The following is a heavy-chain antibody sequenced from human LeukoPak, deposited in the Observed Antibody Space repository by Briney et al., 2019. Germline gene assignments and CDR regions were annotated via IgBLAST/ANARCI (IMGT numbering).Heavy chain of an antibody. D-gene: IGHD2-2*01. J-gene: IGHJ6*03. CDR2: ISAYNGNT. CDR1: GYTFTSYG. CDR3: ARDGYCSSTSCPLDPYYYYYMDV. V-gene: IGHV1-18*01. Sequence: ASVKVSCKASGYTFTSYGISWVRQAPGQGLEWMGWISAYNGNTNYAQKLQGGVTMTTDTSTSTAYMELRSLRSDHTAVYYCARDGYCSSTSCPLDPYYYYYMDVWGKGTTVTVSS.